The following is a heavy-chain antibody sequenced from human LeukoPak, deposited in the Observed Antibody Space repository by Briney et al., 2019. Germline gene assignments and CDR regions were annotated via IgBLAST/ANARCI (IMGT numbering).Heavy chain of an antibody. CDR2: NYYSGSS. CDR1: GGSVSAYY. J-gene: IGHJ6*02. Sequence: SETLSLTCTVSGGSVSAYYWSWIRQPPGKGLEWIGYNYYSGSSNYNPSLKSRVTISVDTSKNQFSLKLSSVTAADTAVYYCARLRGLSTYYYGSGSYLDVWGQGTTVTVSS. V-gene: IGHV4-59*08. CDR3: ARLRGLSTYYYGSGSYLDV. D-gene: IGHD3-10*01.